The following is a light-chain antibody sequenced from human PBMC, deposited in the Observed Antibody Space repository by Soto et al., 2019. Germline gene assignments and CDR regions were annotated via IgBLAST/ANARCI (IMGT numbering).Light chain of an antibody. V-gene: IGKV3-15*01. CDR3: QQYNNWPGT. J-gene: IGKJ1*01. CDR1: ESISNN. CDR2: GAA. Sequence: ELVMTQSPATLSVSPGERATLSCRAGESISNNLAWYQQKPGQAPRLLIYGAATRAAGIPARFSGRGSGTEFTLTISSLQSEDFGVYYCQQYNNWPGTFGQGTKVDIK.